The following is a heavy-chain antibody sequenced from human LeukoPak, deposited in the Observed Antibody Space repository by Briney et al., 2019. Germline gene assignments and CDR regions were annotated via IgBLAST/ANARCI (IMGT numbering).Heavy chain of an antibody. J-gene: IGHJ3*02. CDR1: GYSFTSYW. Sequence: GESLKISCKGSGYSFTSYWIGWVRQMPGRGLEWMGIIYPGDSDTRYSPSFQGQVTISADESISTAYLQWSSLKASDTAMYYCARPEEHGDYVHDAFDIWGQGTMVTVSS. CDR2: IYPGDSDT. V-gene: IGHV5-51*01. CDR3: ARPEEHGDYVHDAFDI. D-gene: IGHD4-17*01.